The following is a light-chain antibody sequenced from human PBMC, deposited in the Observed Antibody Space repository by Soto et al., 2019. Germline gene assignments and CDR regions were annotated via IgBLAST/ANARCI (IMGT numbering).Light chain of an antibody. CDR1: SSDVGSYNR. V-gene: IGLV2-18*02. J-gene: IGLJ1*01. CDR3: SSYTSSSTYV. Sequence: QSALTQPTSVSGSPGQSVTISCTGTSSDVGSYNRVCWYQQPPGTAPKLMIYEVSNRPSGVPDRFSASKSGNTASLTISGLQAEDEADYYCSSYTSSSTYVFGTGTKVTVL. CDR2: EVS.